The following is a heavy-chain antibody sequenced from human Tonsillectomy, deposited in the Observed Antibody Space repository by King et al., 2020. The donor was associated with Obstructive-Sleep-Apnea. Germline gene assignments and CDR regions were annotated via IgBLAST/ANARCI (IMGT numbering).Heavy chain of an antibody. CDR2: IKQDGSVK. Sequence: VQLVESGGGLVQPGGSLRVSCAASGFTFSNYWISWVRQAPGKGLEWVANIKQDGSVKYYVDSVTGRFTISRDNAKNSLYLQMNRLRVEDTAVYYCATEKTRGFDYWGQGTLVTVSS. D-gene: IGHD3-10*01. CDR3: ATEKTRGFDY. CDR1: GFTFSNYW. V-gene: IGHV3-7*03. J-gene: IGHJ4*02.